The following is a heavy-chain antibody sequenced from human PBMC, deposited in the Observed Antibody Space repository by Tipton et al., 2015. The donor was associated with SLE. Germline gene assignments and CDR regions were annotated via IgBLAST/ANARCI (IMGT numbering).Heavy chain of an antibody. J-gene: IGHJ3*02. CDR3: AGTNYDVLTGYHRVDTFDI. CDR2: ISYTGNT. D-gene: IGHD3-9*01. Sequence: TLSLTCTVPGASISTHYWSWIRQPPGKGLVWIGHISYTGNTNFNPPLKSRVTLPVDTSNNQFSLELSSVTAADTAVYYCAGTNYDVLTGYHRVDTFDIWGQGTMVTGSS. V-gene: IGHV4-59*11. CDR1: GASISTHY.